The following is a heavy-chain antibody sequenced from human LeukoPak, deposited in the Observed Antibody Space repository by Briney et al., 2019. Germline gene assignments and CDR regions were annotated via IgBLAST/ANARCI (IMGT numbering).Heavy chain of an antibody. J-gene: IGHJ4*02. CDR3: AREDRVPAAFDY. Sequence: SVKVSCKASGGTFSSYAISWVRQASGQGLAWMGRIFPIFGKAHYAQKFQGSVTITADKSTSTAYMGLSSLRSEDTAVYYCAREDRVPAAFDYWGQGTLVTVSS. CDR1: GGTFSSYA. CDR2: IFPIFGKA. D-gene: IGHD2-2*01. V-gene: IGHV1-69*04.